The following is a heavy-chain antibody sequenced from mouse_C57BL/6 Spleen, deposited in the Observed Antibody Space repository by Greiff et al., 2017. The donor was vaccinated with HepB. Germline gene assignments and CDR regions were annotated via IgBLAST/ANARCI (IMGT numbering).Heavy chain of an antibody. CDR3: ARYYYGNYWYFDV. D-gene: IGHD2-1*01. V-gene: IGHV1-64*01. J-gene: IGHJ1*03. Sequence: VQLQQPGAELVKPGASVKLSCKASGYTFTSYWMHWVKQRPGQGLEWIGMIHPNSGSTNYNEKFKSKATLTVDKSSSTAYMQLSSLTSEDSAVYYCARYYYGNYWYFDVWGTGTMVTVSS. CDR1: GYTFTSYW. CDR2: IHPNSGST.